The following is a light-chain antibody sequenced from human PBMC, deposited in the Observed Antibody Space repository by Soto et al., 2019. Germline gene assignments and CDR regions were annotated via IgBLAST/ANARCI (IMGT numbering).Light chain of an antibody. CDR3: QQYDNFPRT. V-gene: IGKV1-33*01. CDR1: QDISNY. Sequence: DIRITHSPSTLSASVGDRVTIACQASQDISNYLNWYQQKPGKAPKLLIYDASNLETGVPSRFSGSGSGTDFTFTISSLQPEDIATYYCQQYDNFPRTFGGGTKVDIK. J-gene: IGKJ4*01. CDR2: DAS.